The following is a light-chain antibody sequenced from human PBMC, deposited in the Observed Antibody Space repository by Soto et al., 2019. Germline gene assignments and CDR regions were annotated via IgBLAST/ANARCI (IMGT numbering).Light chain of an antibody. V-gene: IGLV2-8*01. CDR3: SLYAGGTDVV. J-gene: IGLJ2*01. Sequence: QSALTQPPSASGSPGQSVAISCTGTSSDIGAYKYVSWYQQHTGKASKLLIYDGTTLPSGVPDRFSGSKSGNTASLTVSGLLPEDEAEYCSLYAGGTDVVFGGGTKLTVL. CDR2: DGT. CDR1: SSDIGAYKY.